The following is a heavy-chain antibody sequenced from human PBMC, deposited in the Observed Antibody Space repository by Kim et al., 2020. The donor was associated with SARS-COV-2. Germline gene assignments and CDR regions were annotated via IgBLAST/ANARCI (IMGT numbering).Heavy chain of an antibody. CDR1: GFTFSSYG. Sequence: GGSLRLSCAASGFTFSSYGMHWVRQAPGKGLEWVAVISYDGSNKYYADSVKGRFTISRDNSKNTLYLQMNSLRAEDTAVYYCARDRIAAAGTLDYWGQGTLVTVSS. V-gene: IGHV3-33*05. D-gene: IGHD6-13*01. CDR2: ISYDGSNK. CDR3: ARDRIAAAGTLDY. J-gene: IGHJ4*02.